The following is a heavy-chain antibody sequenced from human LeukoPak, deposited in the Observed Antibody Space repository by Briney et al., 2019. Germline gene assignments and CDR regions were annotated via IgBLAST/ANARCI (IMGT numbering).Heavy chain of an antibody. D-gene: IGHD6-6*01. V-gene: IGHV3-21*01. CDR2: ISSSSSYI. Sequence: PGGSLRLSCAASGFTFSSYSMNWVRQAPGKGLEWVSSISSSSSYIYYADSVKGRFTISRDNAKNSLYPQMNSLRAEDTAVYYCAREIFEYSSSYRTFDYWGQGTLVTVSS. CDR1: GFTFSSYS. CDR3: AREIFEYSSSYRTFDY. J-gene: IGHJ4*02.